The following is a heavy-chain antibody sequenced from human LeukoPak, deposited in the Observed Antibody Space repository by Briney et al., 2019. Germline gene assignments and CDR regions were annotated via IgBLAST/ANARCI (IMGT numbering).Heavy chain of an antibody. J-gene: IGHJ4*02. CDR2: ISYDGSNK. CDR3: ARQAARPYDY. D-gene: IGHD6-6*01. Sequence: GGSLRLSCAATGFTFNSYSMHWVRQAPGKGLEWVAVISYDGSNKYYADSVKGRFTISRDNSKNTLYLQMNSLRTEDTAVFYCARQAARPYDYWGQGTLVTVSS. V-gene: IGHV3-30-3*01. CDR1: GFTFNSYS.